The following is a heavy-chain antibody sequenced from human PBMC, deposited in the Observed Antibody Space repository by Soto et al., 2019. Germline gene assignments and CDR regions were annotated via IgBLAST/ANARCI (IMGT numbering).Heavy chain of an antibody. CDR2: ISLYSDGT. CDR1: GYTFSNYG. CDR3: ARVVPGAEAWFGP. D-gene: IGHD2-2*01. V-gene: IGHV1-18*01. J-gene: IGHJ5*02. Sequence: ASVNVSCKAAGYTFSNYGITWVRQAPGQPLEWLGWISLYSDGTNYAQKFLGRVSMTTDTSTTTAYMELRSLRSDDTAVYYCARVVPGAEAWFGPWGQGTLVTVSS.